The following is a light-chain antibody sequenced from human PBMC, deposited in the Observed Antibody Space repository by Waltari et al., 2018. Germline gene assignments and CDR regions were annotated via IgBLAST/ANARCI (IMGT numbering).Light chain of an antibody. CDR2: EVI. Sequence: QSALTQPASVSGSLGQSISISCSGTYSNVGSYDLVSWYHQRPGEAHKILIYEVIKRPSGNSNSFSGSKSGNADSLTIAALHPEDEGTYYCCSYASSSPRLIFGGGTELSVL. CDR3: CSYASSSPRLI. CDR1: YSNVGSYDL. V-gene: IGLV2-23*02. J-gene: IGLJ2*01.